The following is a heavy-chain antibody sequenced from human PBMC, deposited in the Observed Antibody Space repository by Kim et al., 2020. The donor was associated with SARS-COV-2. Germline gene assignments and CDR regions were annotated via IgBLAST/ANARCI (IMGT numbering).Heavy chain of an antibody. J-gene: IGHJ4*02. V-gene: IGHV4-31*02. D-gene: IGHD3-22*01. Sequence: SLKSRVTKSVDQSKNQFSLKLSSVTAADTAVYYCARTRITMIVVVTHFDYWGQGTLVTVSS. CDR3: ARTRITMIVVVTHFDY.